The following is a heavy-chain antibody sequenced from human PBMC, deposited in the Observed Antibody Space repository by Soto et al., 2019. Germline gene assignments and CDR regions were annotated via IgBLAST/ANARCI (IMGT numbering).Heavy chain of an antibody. V-gene: IGHV1-18*01. Sequence: QVQLVQSGAEVKKPGASVKVSCKASGYTFTSYGISWVRQAPGQGLEWMGWISAYNGNTNYAQKLQGRVTMTTDTSTSTAYMELRSLRSDDTAVYYCARPLSYRGSGSYYKEGSNWFDPWGQGTLVTVSS. D-gene: IGHD3-10*01. CDR2: ISAYNGNT. CDR3: ARPLSYRGSGSYYKEGSNWFDP. CDR1: GYTFTSYG. J-gene: IGHJ5*02.